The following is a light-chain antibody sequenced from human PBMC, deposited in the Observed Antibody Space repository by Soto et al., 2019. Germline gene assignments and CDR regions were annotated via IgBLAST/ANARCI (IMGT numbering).Light chain of an antibody. J-gene: IGKJ4*01. CDR1: QSVRSN. V-gene: IGKV3-15*01. CDR2: GAS. Sequence: EIVMTQSPATLSVSPGDRVTLSCRASQSVRSNSAWYQQKPGQAPRLLIYGASLRATGIPARFSGSGYGTEFTLTISSLQSKDFAVYYCHQYNTWPLTFGGGTKVEIK. CDR3: HQYNTWPLT.